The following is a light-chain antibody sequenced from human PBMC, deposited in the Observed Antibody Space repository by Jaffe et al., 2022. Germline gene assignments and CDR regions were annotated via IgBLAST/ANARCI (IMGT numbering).Light chain of an antibody. Sequence: EILMTQSPATLSVSPGERATLSCRASQSVRSNLAWYQQKPGQAPRLLIYGASTRATGIPARFSGSGSGTEFTLTISSLQSEDFAVYYCQQYNDWPPLTFGGGTKVEIK. CDR1: QSVRSN. CDR3: QQYNDWPPLT. J-gene: IGKJ4*01. CDR2: GAS. V-gene: IGKV3-15*01.